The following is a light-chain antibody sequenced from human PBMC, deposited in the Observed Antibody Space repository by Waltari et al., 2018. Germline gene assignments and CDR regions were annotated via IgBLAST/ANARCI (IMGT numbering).Light chain of an antibody. J-gene: IGKJ5*01. CDR1: QKINGY. CDR2: GAS. V-gene: IGKV1-39*01. Sequence: DIQMTQSPSSLSASVGDRVTITCRAGQKINGYLNWYQHKPGKAPKLLIYGASNLQTGVPSRFSGSESATDFTLTINSLQPEDFATYFCQQTYSTPGITFGQGTRLEI. CDR3: QQTYSTPGIT.